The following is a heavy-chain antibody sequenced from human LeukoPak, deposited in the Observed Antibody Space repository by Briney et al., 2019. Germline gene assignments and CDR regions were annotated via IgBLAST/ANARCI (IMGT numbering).Heavy chain of an antibody. V-gene: IGHV1-2*02. CDR1: GYTFTGYY. CDR2: INPNSGGT. Sequence: ASVKVSCKASGYTFTGYYMHWVRQAPGQGLEWMGWINPNSGGTNYAQKFQGRVTMTRDTSISTAYMELSRLRSDDTAVYYCARDGYYDFWSGYYQPNNWFDPWGQGTLVTVSS. D-gene: IGHD3-3*01. J-gene: IGHJ5*02. CDR3: ARDGYYDFWSGYYQPNNWFDP.